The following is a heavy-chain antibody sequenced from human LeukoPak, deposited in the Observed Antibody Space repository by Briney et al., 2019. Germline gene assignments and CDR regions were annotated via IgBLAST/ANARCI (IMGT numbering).Heavy chain of an antibody. CDR3: ARVKFLGYCSSTSCNNWFDP. Sequence: LVKVSCKASGGTFSSYAISWVRQAPGQGLEWMGGIIPIFGTANYAQKFQGRVTITTDESTSTAYMELSSLRSEDTAVYYCARVKFLGYCSSTSCNNWFDPWGQGTLVTVSS. CDR2: IIPIFGTA. CDR1: GGTFSSYA. D-gene: IGHD2-2*01. J-gene: IGHJ5*02. V-gene: IGHV1-69*05.